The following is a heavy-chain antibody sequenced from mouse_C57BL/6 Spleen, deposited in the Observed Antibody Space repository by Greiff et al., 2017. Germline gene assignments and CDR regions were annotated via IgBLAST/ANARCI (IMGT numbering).Heavy chain of an antibody. J-gene: IGHJ3*01. CDR2: IHPSDSDT. Sequence: QVQLQQPGAELVKPGASVKVSCKASGYTFTSYWMHWVKQRPGQGLEWIGRIHPSDSDTNYNQKFKGKATLTVDKSSSTAYMQLSSLTSEDSAVYYCVFYYDYDKPFGYWGQGTLVTVSA. V-gene: IGHV1-74*01. CDR1: GYTFTSYW. CDR3: VFYYDYDKPFGY. D-gene: IGHD2-4*01.